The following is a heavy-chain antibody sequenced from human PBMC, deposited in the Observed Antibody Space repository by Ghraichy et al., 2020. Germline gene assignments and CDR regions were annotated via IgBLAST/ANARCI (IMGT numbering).Heavy chain of an antibody. Sequence: SLNISCAASGFTFDDYAMHWVRQAPGKGLEWVSGISWNSGSIGYADSVKGRFTISRDNAKNSLYLQMNSLRAEDTALYYCAKATYSSGWLNWFDPWGQGTLVTVSS. V-gene: IGHV3-9*01. D-gene: IGHD6-19*01. CDR3: AKATYSSGWLNWFDP. CDR1: GFTFDDYA. J-gene: IGHJ5*02. CDR2: ISWNSGSI.